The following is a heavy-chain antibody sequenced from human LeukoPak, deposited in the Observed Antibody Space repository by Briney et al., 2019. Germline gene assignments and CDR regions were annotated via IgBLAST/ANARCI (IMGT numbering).Heavy chain of an antibody. J-gene: IGHJ4*02. CDR1: AGSINSGGYF. D-gene: IGHD3-22*01. CDR3: ARGARIVVTLFDY. CDR2: IWNSGNS. V-gene: IGHV4-31*03. Sequence: SETLSLTCTVSAGSINSGGYFWTWVRQHPGEGLEWIGYIWNSGNSYYNPSLSSRVIISADSSKSTFSLKLSSVTAADTAVYYCARGARIVVTLFDYWGQGTQVTVSS.